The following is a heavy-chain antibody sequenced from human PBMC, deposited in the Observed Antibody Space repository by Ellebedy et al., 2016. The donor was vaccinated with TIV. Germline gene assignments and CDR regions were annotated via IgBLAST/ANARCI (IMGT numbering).Heavy chain of an antibody. J-gene: IGHJ4*02. Sequence: PGGSLRLSCAVSGFSLSANYMSWVRQAPGKGLEWVSIIYSAGTTYYADSVKGRFTISRDTSKNTVFLQMNTLRAEDTAVYYCARVDLGLAFDYWGRGTPVTVSS. V-gene: IGHV3-53*01. CDR1: GFSLSANY. CDR3: ARVDLGLAFDY. D-gene: IGHD3/OR15-3a*01. CDR2: IYSAGTT.